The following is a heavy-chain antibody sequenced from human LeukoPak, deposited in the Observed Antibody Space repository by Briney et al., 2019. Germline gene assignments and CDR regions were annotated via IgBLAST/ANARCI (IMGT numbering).Heavy chain of an antibody. CDR2: IYYSGST. J-gene: IGHJ6*02. CDR1: GGSISSYY. D-gene: IGHD2-2*01. CDR3: ARDYYCSSTSCYRRGNGMDV. Sequence: SETLSLTCTVSGGSISSYYWSWIRQPPGKGLEWIGYIYYSGSTNYNPPLKSRVTISVDTSKNQISLKLSAVTAADTAVYYCARDYYCSSTSCYRRGNGMDVWGQGTTVTVSS. V-gene: IGHV4-59*01.